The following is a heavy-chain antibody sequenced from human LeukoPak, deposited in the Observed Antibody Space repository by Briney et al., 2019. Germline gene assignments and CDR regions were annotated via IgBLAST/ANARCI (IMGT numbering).Heavy chain of an antibody. Sequence: PGGSLRLSCAASGFTFSSYAMSWIRQAPGKGLEWVSAISGSGGSTYYADSVKGRFTISRDNSKSTLYLQMNSLRAEDTAVYYCAKDDYYDRPYYFDYWGQGTLVTVSS. CDR1: GFTFSSYA. CDR2: ISGSGGST. V-gene: IGHV3-23*01. J-gene: IGHJ4*02. CDR3: AKDDYYDRPYYFDY. D-gene: IGHD3-22*01.